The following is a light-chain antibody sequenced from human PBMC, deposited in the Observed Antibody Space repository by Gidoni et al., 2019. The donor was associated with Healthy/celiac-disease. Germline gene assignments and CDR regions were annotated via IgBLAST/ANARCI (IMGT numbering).Light chain of an antibody. V-gene: IGKV1-8*01. CDR3: QQYYSYPYT. Sequence: AIRITQSPSSLSASTGDRVTITCRASQGISSYLAWYQQKPGKAPKLLIYAASTLQSGVPSRFSGGGSGTDFTLTISCLQSEDFATYYCQQYYSYPYTFXXXTKLEIK. J-gene: IGKJ2*01. CDR2: AAS. CDR1: QGISSY.